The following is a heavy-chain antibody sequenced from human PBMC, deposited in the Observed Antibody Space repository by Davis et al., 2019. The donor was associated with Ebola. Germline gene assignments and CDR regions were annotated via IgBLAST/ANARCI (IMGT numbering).Heavy chain of an antibody. Sequence: GESLKISCAASGFTFSYAWMSWVRQAPGTGLEWVGRIKSKSDGGTTDYAAPVKGRFTISRDDSKNTWYLQMNSLKAEDTAVYYCTTLPTGARDYWGQGTLVTVSS. CDR3: TTLPTGARDY. CDR2: IKSKSDGGTT. D-gene: IGHD2-8*02. V-gene: IGHV3-15*01. CDR1: GFTFSYAW. J-gene: IGHJ4*02.